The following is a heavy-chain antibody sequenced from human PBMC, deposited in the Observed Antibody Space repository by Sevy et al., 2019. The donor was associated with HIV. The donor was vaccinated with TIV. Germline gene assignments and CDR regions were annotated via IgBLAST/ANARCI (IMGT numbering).Heavy chain of an antibody. Sequence: GGSLRLSCAASEFSVTDNYMSWVRQAPGKGLEWVSTIYSGGSTFYADSVKGRFTISRDNSKNTLHLQMNSLRAEDTAVYYCARDLEFYDYGDYGPAFMPDYWGQGTLVTVSS. CDR3: ARDLEFYDYGDYGPAFMPDY. D-gene: IGHD4-17*01. V-gene: IGHV3-66*01. CDR2: IYSGGST. J-gene: IGHJ4*02. CDR1: EFSVTDNY.